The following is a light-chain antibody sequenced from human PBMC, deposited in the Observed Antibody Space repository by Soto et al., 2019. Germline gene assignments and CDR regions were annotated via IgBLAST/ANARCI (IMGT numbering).Light chain of an antibody. CDR1: QSISSY. J-gene: IGKJ5*01. CDR2: DAS. Sequence: ETVLTQSPATLSLSPGERATISCRASQSISSYLAWYQQKPGQAPRLLIYDASNRATGIPARFSGSGSGTDFTLTISSLEPEDFAVYYCQQRSNWPPITFGQGTRLEI. V-gene: IGKV3-11*01. CDR3: QQRSNWPPIT.